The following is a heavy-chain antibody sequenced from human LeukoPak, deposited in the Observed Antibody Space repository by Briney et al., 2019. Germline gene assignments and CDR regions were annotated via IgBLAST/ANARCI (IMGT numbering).Heavy chain of an antibody. CDR1: GGSISRGDFY. CDR2: IYYSGSP. V-gene: IGHV4-30-4*01. J-gene: IGHJ4*02. CDR3: ARGMGGMADYYFDY. D-gene: IGHD3-16*01. Sequence: SQTLSLTCTVSGGSISRGDFYWSWIRQPPGKGLEWIGYIYYSGSPYYNPSLKTRVTISVDTSKSQFYLKLSSVTAADTAVYYCARGMGGMADYYFDYWGQGTLVTVSS.